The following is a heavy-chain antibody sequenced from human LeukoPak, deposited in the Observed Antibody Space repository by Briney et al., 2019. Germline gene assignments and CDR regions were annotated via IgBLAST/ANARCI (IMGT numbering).Heavy chain of an antibody. D-gene: IGHD6-13*01. V-gene: IGHV4-59*01. CDR2: IYYSGST. CDR1: GGSISSYY. Sequence: SETLSLTCTVSGGSISSYYWSWLRQPPGKGLEWIGYIYYSGSTNYNPSLKSRVTISVDTYKNQFSLKLSSVTAADTAVYYCARDSLGYNWFDPWRQGSLVTVSS. J-gene: IGHJ5*02. CDR3: ARDSLGYNWFDP.